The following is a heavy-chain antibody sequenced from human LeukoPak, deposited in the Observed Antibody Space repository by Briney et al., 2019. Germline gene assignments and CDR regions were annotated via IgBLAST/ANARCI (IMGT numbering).Heavy chain of an antibody. CDR1: GFTFIRCS. D-gene: IGHD6-19*01. CDR2: ISGSGGST. Sequence: GGSLRLSCAASGFTFIRCSMSWVRLAPGRVLEWVAAISGSGGSTYYADSAKGRFTISRANSQNTLYLQMNSLRAEDTAVYYCAKDQVAVATFDYWGQGTLVTVSS. J-gene: IGHJ4*02. V-gene: IGHV3-23*01. CDR3: AKDQVAVATFDY.